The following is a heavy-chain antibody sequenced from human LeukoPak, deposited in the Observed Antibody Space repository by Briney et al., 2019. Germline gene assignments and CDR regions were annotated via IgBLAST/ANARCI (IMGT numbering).Heavy chain of an antibody. Sequence: ASVKVSCKASGYTFTAYYIHWMRQAPGQGPEWMGWIKPDSGSSHYAQKFQGRVTMTRDTSSNSAYMDLTSLKSDDTALYYCARARVPIAVAGLYYFDYWGQGALVTVSS. CDR2: IKPDSGSS. CDR3: ARARVPIAVAGLYYFDY. J-gene: IGHJ4*02. D-gene: IGHD6-19*01. CDR1: GYTFTAYY. V-gene: IGHV1-2*02.